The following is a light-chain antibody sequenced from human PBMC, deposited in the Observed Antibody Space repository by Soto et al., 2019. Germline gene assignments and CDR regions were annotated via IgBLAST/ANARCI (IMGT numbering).Light chain of an antibody. CDR3: SSYRRNRDVL. Sequence: QSVLAQPASVSGSPGQSITISCTGTSSDIGAYNYVSWYQQHAGKAPKLVLYEVSNRPSGISNRFSGSKSGNTASLTISGLQAEDEADYYCSSYRRNRDVLFGGGTKVTVL. CDR2: EVS. CDR1: SSDIGAYNY. J-gene: IGLJ2*01. V-gene: IGLV2-14*01.